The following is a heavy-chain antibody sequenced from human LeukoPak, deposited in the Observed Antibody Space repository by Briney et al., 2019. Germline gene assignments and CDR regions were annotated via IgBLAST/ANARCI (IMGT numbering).Heavy chain of an antibody. CDR1: GFTFSSYS. J-gene: IGHJ6*02. Sequence: GGSLRLSCAASGFTFSSYSMNWVRQAPGKGLEWVSYISSSSSTIYYADSVKGRFTISRDNAKNSLYLQMNSLRDEDTAVYYCAREGIVVVPAAIPYYYYGMDVWGQGTTVTVSS. CDR2: ISSSSSTI. V-gene: IGHV3-48*02. CDR3: AREGIVVVPAAIPYYYYGMDV. D-gene: IGHD2-2*01.